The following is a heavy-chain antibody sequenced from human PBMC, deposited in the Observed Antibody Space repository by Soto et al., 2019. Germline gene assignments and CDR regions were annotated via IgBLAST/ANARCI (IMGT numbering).Heavy chain of an antibody. CDR3: ARTDIVVVVAAIDY. CDR2: IYYSGST. D-gene: IGHD2-15*01. J-gene: IGHJ4*02. V-gene: IGHV4-59*08. CDR1: GGSISSYY. Sequence: SETLSLTCTVSGGSISSYYWSWIRQPPGKGLEWIGYIYYSGSTNYNPSLKSRVTISVDTSKNQFSLKLSSVTAADTAVYYCARTDIVVVVAAIDYWGQGTLVTVSS.